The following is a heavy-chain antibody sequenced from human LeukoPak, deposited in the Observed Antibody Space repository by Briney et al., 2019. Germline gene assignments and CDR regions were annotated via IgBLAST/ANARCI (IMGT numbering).Heavy chain of an antibody. Sequence: GESLKISCKGSGYSFTSYWIGWVRQMPGKGLEWMGIIYPGDSDTRYSPSFQGQVTISADKSISTAYLQWSSLKASDTAMHYCARRVYYDSSGYYYFDYWGQGTLVTVSS. J-gene: IGHJ4*02. D-gene: IGHD3-22*01. CDR1: GYSFTSYW. V-gene: IGHV5-51*01. CDR3: ARRVYYDSSGYYYFDY. CDR2: IYPGDSDT.